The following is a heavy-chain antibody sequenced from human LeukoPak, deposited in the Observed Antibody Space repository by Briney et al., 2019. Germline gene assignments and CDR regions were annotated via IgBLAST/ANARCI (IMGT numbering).Heavy chain of an antibody. V-gene: IGHV3-21*01. Sequence: GGSLRLSCAASGFTFSSYSMNWVRQAPGKGLEWVSSISSSSSYIYYADSVKGRFTISRDNAKNSLYLQMNSLRAEDTAVYYCASPGSSSRGHYFDYWGQGTLVTVSS. CDR1: GFTFSSYS. D-gene: IGHD1-26*01. CDR3: ASPGSSSRGHYFDY. J-gene: IGHJ4*02. CDR2: ISSSSSYI.